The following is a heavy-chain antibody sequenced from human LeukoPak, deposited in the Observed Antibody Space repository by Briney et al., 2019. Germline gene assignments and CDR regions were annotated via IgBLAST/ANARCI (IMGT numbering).Heavy chain of an antibody. D-gene: IGHD2-15*01. J-gene: IGHJ3*02. CDR2: INWNSASM. Sequence: GGSLRLSCVASGFTFDDYAMHWVRQAPGKGLEWVSGINWNSASMDYADSVKGRFTVSRDNARNSLYLQMNSLRTEDTAFYYCAKNSGYDHSAFYRWGQGTMVTVSS. V-gene: IGHV3-9*01. CDR1: GFTFDDYA. CDR3: AKNSGYDHSAFYR.